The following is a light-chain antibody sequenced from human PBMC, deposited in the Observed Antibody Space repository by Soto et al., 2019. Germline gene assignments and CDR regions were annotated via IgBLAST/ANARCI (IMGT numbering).Light chain of an antibody. CDR3: LHYQSYSGT. CDR1: QTFNGW. Sequence: DIQVTQSPATLSAALGDRITSTCLASQTFNGWLAWYQQKPGRAPKLLIYKASTLVSGVPSRFSGSGSETEFTLAINSLQPDDFATYYCLHYQSYSGTFGQGTKVDIK. CDR2: KAS. V-gene: IGKV1-5*03. J-gene: IGKJ1*01.